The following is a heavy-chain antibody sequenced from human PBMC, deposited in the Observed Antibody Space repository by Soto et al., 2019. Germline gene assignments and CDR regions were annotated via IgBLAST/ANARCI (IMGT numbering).Heavy chain of an antibody. J-gene: IGHJ6*02. CDR2: IWYDGSNK. V-gene: IGHV3-33*01. D-gene: IGHD6-13*01. Sequence: QVQLVESGGGVVQPGRSLRLSCAASGFTFSSYGMHWVRQAPGKGLEWVAVIWYDGSNKYYADYVKGRFTDSRDNSKNTLYLQMNSLRAEETAVYYCARDREQLAPYYYYYYGMDVWGQGTTVTVSS. CDR1: GFTFSSYG. CDR3: ARDREQLAPYYYYYYGMDV.